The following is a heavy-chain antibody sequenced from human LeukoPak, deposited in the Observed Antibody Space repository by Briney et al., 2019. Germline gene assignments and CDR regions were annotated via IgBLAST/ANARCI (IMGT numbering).Heavy chain of an antibody. D-gene: IGHD4-23*01. CDR3: ARGEDYGGNFSWYFDL. CDR2: IYYSGST. J-gene: IGHJ2*01. CDR1: GDSINSYY. Sequence: SETLSLTCTVSGDSINSYYWSWIRQPPGKGLEWIGYIYYSGSTYYNPSLKSRVTISVDTSKNQFSLKLSSVTAADTAVYYCARGEDYGGNFSWYFDLWGRGTLVTVSS. V-gene: IGHV4-59*08.